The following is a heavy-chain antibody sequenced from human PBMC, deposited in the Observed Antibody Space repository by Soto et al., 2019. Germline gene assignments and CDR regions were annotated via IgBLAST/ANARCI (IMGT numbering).Heavy chain of an antibody. CDR3: ARPNIVGTTSPDY. D-gene: IGHD1-26*01. Sequence: HPGGALRPSCAASGFTFSNYAMSWVRQAPGKGLEWVSAISGSGDYTYYADSVKGRSTISRDNAKNTLFPQMNSLRAGDTAVYYCARPNIVGTTSPDYWGQGTLVTVSS. V-gene: IGHV3-23*01. J-gene: IGHJ4*02. CDR1: GFTFSNYA. CDR2: ISGSGDYT.